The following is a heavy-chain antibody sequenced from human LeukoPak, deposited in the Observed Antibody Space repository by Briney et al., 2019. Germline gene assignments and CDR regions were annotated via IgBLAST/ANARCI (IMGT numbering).Heavy chain of an antibody. J-gene: IGHJ4*02. CDR2: IYYSGST. V-gene: IGHV4-31*03. CDR3: ARVALGYCSGGSCYPGGFDY. D-gene: IGHD2-15*01. Sequence: SQTLSLTCTVSGGSISSGGYYWSWIRQHPGKGLEWIGYIYYSGSTYYNPSLKSRVTISVDTSKNQFSLKLSSVTAADTAVYYCARVALGYCSGGSCYPGGFDYWGKGTLVTVSS. CDR1: GGSISSGGYY.